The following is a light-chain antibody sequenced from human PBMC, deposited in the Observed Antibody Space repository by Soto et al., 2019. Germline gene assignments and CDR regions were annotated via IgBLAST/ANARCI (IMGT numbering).Light chain of an antibody. Sequence: DIQMTQSPSTLSASVGDRVTITCRASQSISSWLAWYQHKPGKAPKLLIYKASSLESGVPSRFSGSGSGTEFTLTISSLQPDDFATYYCHQYNNYLWTFGQGTKVEIK. J-gene: IGKJ1*01. CDR2: KAS. V-gene: IGKV1-5*03. CDR1: QSISSW. CDR3: HQYNNYLWT.